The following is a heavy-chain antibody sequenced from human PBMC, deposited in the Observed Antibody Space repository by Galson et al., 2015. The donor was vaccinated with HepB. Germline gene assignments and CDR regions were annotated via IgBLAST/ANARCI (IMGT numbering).Heavy chain of an antibody. CDR3: VRDRLHSFDF. J-gene: IGHJ4*02. V-gene: IGHV1-18*04. Sequence: SVKVSCEASGYTFSSYGMSWVRQAPGQGLEWMGWISTSSGNTNYAQTLQGRVTMTTDTSTSTVYMEVKRLRSDDTAIYYCVRDRLHSFDFWGQGTLVTVSS. CDR1: GYTFSSYG. CDR2: ISTSSGNT.